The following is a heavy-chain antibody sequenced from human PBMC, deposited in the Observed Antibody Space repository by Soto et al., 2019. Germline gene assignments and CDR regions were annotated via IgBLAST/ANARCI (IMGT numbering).Heavy chain of an antibody. Sequence: NPSETLSLTCTVSGGSISSDCHWWSWIRQPPGKGLEWIGYIYYIGNAYYNPSLKSRVTISVDTSKNQFSLKLSSVTAADTAVYYCARYHYGSRSSSLFDYWGHAILVTFSS. V-gene: IGHV4-30-4*01. CDR3: ARYHYGSRSSSLFDY. CDR2: IYYIGNA. J-gene: IGHJ4*01. CDR1: GGSISSDCHW. D-gene: IGHD3-10*01.